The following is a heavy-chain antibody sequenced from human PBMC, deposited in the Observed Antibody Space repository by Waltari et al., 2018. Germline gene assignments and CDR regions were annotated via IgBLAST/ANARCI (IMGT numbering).Heavy chain of an antibody. CDR2: IIPIFGTA. Sequence: QVQLVQSGAEVKKPGSSVKVSCKASGGTFSSYAISWVRPAPGHGLEWMGGIIPIFGTANYAQKFQGRVTITADESTSTAYMELSSLRSEDTAVYYCARDNSRSPWQWLVMYFQHWGQGTLVTVSS. D-gene: IGHD6-19*01. CDR1: GGTFSSYA. V-gene: IGHV1-69*01. CDR3: ARDNSRSPWQWLVMYFQH. J-gene: IGHJ1*01.